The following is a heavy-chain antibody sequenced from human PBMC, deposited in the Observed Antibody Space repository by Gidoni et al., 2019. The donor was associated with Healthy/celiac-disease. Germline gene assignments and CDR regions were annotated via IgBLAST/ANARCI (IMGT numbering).Heavy chain of an antibody. J-gene: IGHJ4*02. CDR1: GFTFSSYR. D-gene: IGHD2-2*01. Sequence: VQLVVSGGGLVKPGGSLRLACAASGFTFSSYRLNWVRQSPGKGLALVSSISSSSSYMYSAAAVKGRLTISRDNAKTSLYLHMNSLRAEDTAVYYCARDCSITICYGSSPNFDYWGQGTLVTVSS. CDR2: ISSSSSYM. CDR3: ARDCSITICYGSSPNFDY. V-gene: IGHV3-21*01.